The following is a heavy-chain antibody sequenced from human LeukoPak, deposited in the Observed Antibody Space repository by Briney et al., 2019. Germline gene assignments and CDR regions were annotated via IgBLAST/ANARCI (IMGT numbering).Heavy chain of an antibody. CDR3: ARDTNWFAP. V-gene: IGHV3-74*01. CDR2: INGAGTST. CDR1: GGSISSYW. J-gene: IGHJ5*02. Sequence: GGSLRLSCAASGGSISSYWMHWSRQAPGKGLVWVSHINGAGTSTSYADSVKGRFTMSRDNAKNTMYLHMSSLRAEDTAVYYCARDTNWFAPWGQGTLVTVSS.